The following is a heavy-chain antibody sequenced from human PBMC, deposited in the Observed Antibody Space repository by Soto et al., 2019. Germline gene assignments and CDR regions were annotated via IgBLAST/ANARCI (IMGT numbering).Heavy chain of an antibody. D-gene: IGHD6-13*01. CDR1: GGTFSSYA. CDR3: ARGAAAGTRPFDY. J-gene: IGHJ4*02. CDR2: IIPILGIE. Sequence: QVQLVQSGAEVKKPGSSVKVSCEGSGGTFSSYAISWVRQAPGQGLEWMGRIIPILGIENYAQKFQGRVTITADKSTRTAYMELSSLRSEDTAVYYCARGAAAGTRPFDYWGQGTLVTVSS. V-gene: IGHV1-69*04.